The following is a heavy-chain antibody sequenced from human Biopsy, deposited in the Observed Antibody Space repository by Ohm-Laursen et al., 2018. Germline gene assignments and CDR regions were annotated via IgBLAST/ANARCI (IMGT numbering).Heavy chain of an antibody. J-gene: IGHJ4*02. V-gene: IGHV4-59*01. D-gene: IGHD5-18*01. CDR2: IYYSGST. Sequence: SETLSLTCTVSDGSINSYYWNWIRQPPGKRLEWIGNIYYSGSTNFNPSLKSRVTISVDMSKNQFSLKLSSVTAADTAVYFCARGSSYGYDFDYWGQGTLVAVSS. CDR3: ARGSSYGYDFDY. CDR1: DGSINSYY.